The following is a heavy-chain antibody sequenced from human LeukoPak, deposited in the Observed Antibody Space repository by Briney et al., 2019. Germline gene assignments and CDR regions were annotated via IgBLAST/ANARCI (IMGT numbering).Heavy chain of an antibody. CDR2: INQDGSEE. Sequence: GGSLRLSCAASGFTFDDNGMTWVRQAPGKGLEWVANINQDGSEEYYVASVKGRFTISRDNAKNSLYLQMTSLRAEDTAVYYCARDGSKSCSGGSCYLNWFDPWGQGTLVTVSS. J-gene: IGHJ5*02. D-gene: IGHD2-15*01. CDR1: GFTFDDNG. V-gene: IGHV3-7*01. CDR3: ARDGSKSCSGGSCYLNWFDP.